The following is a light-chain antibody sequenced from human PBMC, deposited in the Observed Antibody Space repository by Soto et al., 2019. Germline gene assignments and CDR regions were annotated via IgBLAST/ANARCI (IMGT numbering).Light chain of an antibody. Sequence: QSALTQPPSASGSPGQSVTISCTGTSSDVGGYKYVSWYQQKSGKAPKLIIYEVNERPSGVPDRFSGSKSDNTASLPVSGLQAEDEADYYCSAYVGLNNVLFGGGTKLTVL. CDR3: SAYVGLNNVL. CDR2: EVN. V-gene: IGLV2-8*01. CDR1: SSDVGGYKY. J-gene: IGLJ2*01.